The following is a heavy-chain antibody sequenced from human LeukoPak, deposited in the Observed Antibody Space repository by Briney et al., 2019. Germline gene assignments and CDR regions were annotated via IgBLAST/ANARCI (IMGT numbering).Heavy chain of an antibody. CDR1: GFTFSSYA. Sequence: GGSLRLSCAASGFTFSSYAMSWVCQAPGKGLEWVSAISGSGGSTYYADSVKGRFTISRDNSKNTLYLQMNSLRAEDTAVYYCATAQIAALTDYWGQGTLVTVSS. V-gene: IGHV3-23*01. CDR3: ATAQIAALTDY. D-gene: IGHD6-13*01. CDR2: ISGSGGST. J-gene: IGHJ4*02.